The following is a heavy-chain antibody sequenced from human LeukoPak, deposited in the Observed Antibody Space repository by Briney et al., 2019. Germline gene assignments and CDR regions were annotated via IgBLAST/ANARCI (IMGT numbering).Heavy chain of an antibody. D-gene: IGHD2-15*01. CDR2: ISGSGAST. CDR1: GFTFSNYG. J-gene: IGHJ4*02. Sequence: PGGSLRLSCAAPGFTFSNYGMSWVRQAPGKGLEWVSAISGSGASTYYADSVKGRFTISRDNSKNTLYLRMNSLRAEDTAVYYCAKGRAVEVVAAFNYWGQGTVVTVSS. V-gene: IGHV3-23*01. CDR3: AKGRAVEVVAAFNY.